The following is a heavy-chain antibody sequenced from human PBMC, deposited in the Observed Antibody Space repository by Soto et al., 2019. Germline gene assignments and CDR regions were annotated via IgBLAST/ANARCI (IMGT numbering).Heavy chain of an antibody. J-gene: IGHJ6*04. D-gene: IGHD3-10*01. CDR1: GYTFTSYY. CDR2: INPSGGST. V-gene: IGHV1-46*01. CDR3: VSDLEEYCCSGIHYYYGMDV. Sequence: ASVKVSCKASGYTFTSYYMHWVRQAPGQGLEWMGIINPSGGSTSYAQKFQGRVTMTRDTSTSTVYMELSSLRSEDTAVYYCVSDLEEYCCSGIHYYYGMDVWGKGATVTVSS.